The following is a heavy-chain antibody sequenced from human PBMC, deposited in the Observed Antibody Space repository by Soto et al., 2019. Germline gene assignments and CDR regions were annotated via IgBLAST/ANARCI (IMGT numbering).Heavy chain of an antibody. V-gene: IGHV4-39*07. Sequence: PSETLSLTCTVSGGSISSTNYYWGWIRQPPGKGLEWIGYVYNTGSTSYNPSLKSRVTISVDTSKNQFSLKLNSVTAADTAVYYCARDLWGYCGTDCYPLDVWGQGTTVTVSS. CDR2: VYNTGST. D-gene: IGHD2-21*02. CDR3: ARDLWGYCGTDCYPLDV. J-gene: IGHJ6*02. CDR1: GGSISSTNYY.